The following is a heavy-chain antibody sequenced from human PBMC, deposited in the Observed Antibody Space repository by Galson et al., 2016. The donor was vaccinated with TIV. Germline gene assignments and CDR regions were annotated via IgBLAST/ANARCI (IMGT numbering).Heavy chain of an antibody. V-gene: IGHV1-3*01. CDR2: INAGNGNT. D-gene: IGHD3-3*01. Sequence: SVKVSCKASGYTFPSYTMHWVRQAPGQRLDWMGWINAGNGNTRYSQQFRGRVTITRDTSASTAYMDLSSLKSEDTAVYYCARGGVTTDFWSNYYPGGMDVWGQGTTVTVSS. CDR1: GYTFPSYT. CDR3: ARGGVTTDFWSNYYPGGMDV. J-gene: IGHJ6*02.